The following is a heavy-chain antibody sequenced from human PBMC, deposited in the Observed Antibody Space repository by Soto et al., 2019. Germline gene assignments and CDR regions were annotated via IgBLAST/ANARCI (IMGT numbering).Heavy chain of an antibody. Sequence: CVLQASGQGHEWMGRVIPNLGVTNYAKKFQGRFTIVVDTSTSTAYMELNSLRYEDTAVYYCARDKGYCSDTSCPDFDYWGQGTLVTVSS. V-gene: IGHV1-69*04. J-gene: IGHJ4*02. D-gene: IGHD2-15*01. CDR3: ARDKGYCSDTSCPDFDY. CDR2: VIPNLGVT.